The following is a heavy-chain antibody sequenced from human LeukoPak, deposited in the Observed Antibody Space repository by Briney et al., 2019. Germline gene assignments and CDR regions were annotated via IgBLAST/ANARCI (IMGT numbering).Heavy chain of an antibody. CDR1: GFTFSSYA. CDR2: ISGSGGST. V-gene: IGHV3-23*01. J-gene: IGHJ4*02. Sequence: PGGSLRLSCAASGFTFSSYAMSWVRQAPRKGLEWVSAISGSGGSTYYADSVKGRFTISRDNSKNTLYLQMNSLRAEDTAVYYCAKDLEYIVATFPDYWGQGTLVTVSS. D-gene: IGHD5-12*01. CDR3: AKDLEYIVATFPDY.